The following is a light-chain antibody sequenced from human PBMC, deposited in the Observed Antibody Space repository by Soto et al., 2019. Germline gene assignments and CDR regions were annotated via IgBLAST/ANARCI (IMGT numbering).Light chain of an antibody. CDR1: QSVTTF. Sequence: EIVLTQSPVTLSLSPGERATLSCRASQSVTTFLAWYQQKPGQAPRLLIYDASKRATGIPARFSGSGSGTGFALTSRRLEPEDGGVYDCRRRSNWPLTFGGGTKVEIK. V-gene: IGKV3-11*01. J-gene: IGKJ4*01. CDR2: DAS. CDR3: RRRSNWPLT.